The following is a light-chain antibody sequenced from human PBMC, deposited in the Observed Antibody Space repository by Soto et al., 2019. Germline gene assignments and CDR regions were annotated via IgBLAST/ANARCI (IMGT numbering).Light chain of an antibody. Sequence: EIVLTQSPGTLSLSPGERATLSCRASQSVTSNYLAWYQQKPGQAPSLLIYSASSRATGIPDRFSGSGSGTDFTLTISRLEPEDFAVYYWQQYDSSPLTYTFGQGTKLEI. CDR3: QQYDSSPLTYT. J-gene: IGKJ2*01. CDR2: SAS. CDR1: QSVTSNY. V-gene: IGKV3-20*01.